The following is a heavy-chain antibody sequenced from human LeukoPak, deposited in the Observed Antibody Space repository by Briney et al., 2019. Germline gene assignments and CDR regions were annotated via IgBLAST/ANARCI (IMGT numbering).Heavy chain of an antibody. Sequence: EASVKVSCKASGYTFTDYYIHWVRQATGQGLEWMGWMNPNSGNTGYAQKFQGRVTITRNTSISTAYMELSSLRSEDTAVYYCARGGPSTSWTTFTYYYYYMDVWGKGTTVTVSS. D-gene: IGHD2-2*01. J-gene: IGHJ6*03. CDR1: GYTFTDYY. CDR3: ARGGPSTSWTTFTYYYYYMDV. CDR2: MNPNSGNT. V-gene: IGHV1-8*03.